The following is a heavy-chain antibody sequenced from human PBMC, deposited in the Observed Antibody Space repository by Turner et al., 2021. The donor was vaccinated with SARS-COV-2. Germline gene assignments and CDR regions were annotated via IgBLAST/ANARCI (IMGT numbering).Heavy chain of an antibody. CDR3: ARDGDLRRNWFDP. D-gene: IGHD3-10*01. V-gene: IGHV4-4*07. Sequence: QVQLQESGPGLVKPSETLSLTCPVSGGSISHFYWSWIRQPAGKGLEWIGRIYTGGSTNYNPSLKSRVTMSVDTSKNQISLKLISVTAADTAVYYCARDGDLRRNWFDPWGQGTLVTVSS. CDR2: IYTGGST. CDR1: GGSISHFY. J-gene: IGHJ5*02.